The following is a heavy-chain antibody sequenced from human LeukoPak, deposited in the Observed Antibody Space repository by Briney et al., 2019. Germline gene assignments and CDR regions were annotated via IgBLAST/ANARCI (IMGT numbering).Heavy chain of an antibody. CDR3: ARFRYNYGLYYFYY. CDR2: IKQDGSEE. Sequence: GGSLRLSCAASGFTFSSYWMSWVRQAPGKGLEWVATIKQDGSEESFVDSVKGRYTISRDNAKNSLYLQMNSLRAEDTAVYYCARFRYNYGLYYFYYWGQGTLVTVSS. V-gene: IGHV3-7*04. J-gene: IGHJ4*02. D-gene: IGHD5-18*01. CDR1: GFTFSSYW.